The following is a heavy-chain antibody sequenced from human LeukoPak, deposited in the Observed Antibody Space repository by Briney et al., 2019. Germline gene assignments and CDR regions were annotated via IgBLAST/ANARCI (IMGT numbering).Heavy chain of an antibody. CDR1: GGTFSNYA. D-gene: IGHD3-3*01. Sequence: SVKVSCKASGGTFSNYAISWVRQAPGQGLEWMGGIITNFGTTNHAQKYQGRVTITADESTSTAYMELSSLRSEDTAVYYCARAITIFGVALNWFDPWGQGTLVTVSS. CDR3: ARAITIFGVALNWFDP. CDR2: IITNFGTT. V-gene: IGHV1-69*13. J-gene: IGHJ5*02.